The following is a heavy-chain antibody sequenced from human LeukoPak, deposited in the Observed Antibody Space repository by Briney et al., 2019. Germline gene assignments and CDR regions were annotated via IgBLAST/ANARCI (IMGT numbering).Heavy chain of an antibody. CDR3: ARDRCSSTSCFYDY. CDR1: GFTFSHYW. Sequence: GGSLRLSCAASGFTFSHYWMTWVRQAPGKGLEWVANIKQDGSEQYYVDSVKGRFTISRDNAKNSLYLQMNSLRVEDTAVYYCARDRCSSTSCFYDYWGQGTLVTISS. D-gene: IGHD2-2*01. CDR2: IKQDGSEQ. J-gene: IGHJ4*02. V-gene: IGHV3-7*01.